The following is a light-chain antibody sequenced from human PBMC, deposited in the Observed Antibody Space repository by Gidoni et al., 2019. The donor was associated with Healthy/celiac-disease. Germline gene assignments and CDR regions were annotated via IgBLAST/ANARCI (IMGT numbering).Light chain of an antibody. CDR1: QSVSSSY. V-gene: IGKV3-20*01. Sequence: IVLTQSPGTLSLSPGERATLSCRASQSVSSSYLAWYQQKPGQAPRLLIDGASSRDTGIPDRFSGSGSGTDFTLTISRLEPEDFAVYYCQQYGSSPWTFGQGTKVEIK. CDR3: QQYGSSPWT. CDR2: GAS. J-gene: IGKJ1*01.